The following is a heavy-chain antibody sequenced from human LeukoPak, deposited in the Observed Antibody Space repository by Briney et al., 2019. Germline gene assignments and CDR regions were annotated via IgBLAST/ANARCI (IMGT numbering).Heavy chain of an antibody. D-gene: IGHD3-22*01. CDR3: ADYDSSSYYPDDAFDI. J-gene: IGHJ3*02. V-gene: IGHV1-2*02. Sequence: ASVNVSCKASGYTFTAYYMQCVRHAPGQGLEWMGWINANSGDTNYAQKFQGRVTMTRDTSINTAYMELSRLRSDDTAVYYCADYDSSSYYPDDAFDIWGQGTMVTVSS. CDR2: INANSGDT. CDR1: GYTFTAYY.